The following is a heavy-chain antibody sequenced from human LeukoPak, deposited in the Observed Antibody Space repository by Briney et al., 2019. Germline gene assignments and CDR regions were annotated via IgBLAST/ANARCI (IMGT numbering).Heavy chain of an antibody. CDR1: GFTFDDYG. D-gene: IGHD3-10*01. J-gene: IGHJ6*03. CDR2: INWNGGST. Sequence: GGSLRLSCAASGFTFDDYGMSWVRQAPGKGLEWVSGINWNGGSTGYADSVKGRFTISRDNSKNTLYLQMNILRAEDTAVYFCARGARLTMVRGVIRYYYMDVWGKGTTVTISS. CDR3: ARGARLTMVRGVIRYYYMDV. V-gene: IGHV3-20*04.